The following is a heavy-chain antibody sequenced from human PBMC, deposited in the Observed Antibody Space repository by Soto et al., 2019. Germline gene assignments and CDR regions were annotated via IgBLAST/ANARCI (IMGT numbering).Heavy chain of an antibody. Sequence: ASVKVACKASGYTFTSYGISWVRQAPGQGLEWMGWISAYNGNTNYAQKLQGRVTMTTDTSTSTAYMELRSLRSDDTAVYYCGLGYCSGGSCYQLDYWGQGTLVTVSS. J-gene: IGHJ4*02. D-gene: IGHD2-15*01. V-gene: IGHV1-18*01. CDR3: GLGYCSGGSCYQLDY. CDR1: GYTFTSYG. CDR2: ISAYNGNT.